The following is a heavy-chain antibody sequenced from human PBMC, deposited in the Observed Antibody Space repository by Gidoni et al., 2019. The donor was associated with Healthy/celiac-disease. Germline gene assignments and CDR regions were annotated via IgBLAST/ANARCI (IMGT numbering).Heavy chain of an antibody. CDR1: GLPFSNAW. Sequence: EVQLVESGGGLVKHGGSLRLPCPASGLPFSNAWMSWVRQAPGKGLEWVGRIKSKTDGGTTDYAAPVKGRFTISRDDSKNTLYLQMNSLKTEDTAVYYCTTTYTVTVTHEGWGQGTLVTVSS. CDR3: TTTYTVTVTHEG. J-gene: IGHJ4*02. CDR2: IKSKTDGGTT. D-gene: IGHD4-17*01. V-gene: IGHV3-15*01.